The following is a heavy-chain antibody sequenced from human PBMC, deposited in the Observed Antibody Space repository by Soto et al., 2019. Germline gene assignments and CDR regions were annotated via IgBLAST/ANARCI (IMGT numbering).Heavy chain of an antibody. D-gene: IGHD4-17*01. V-gene: IGHV4-39*01. CDR2: VYYRGRS. CDR3: VSQRTTVTTQAYFDY. CDR1: GGYVTNSTYY. J-gene: IGHJ4*02. Sequence: SETLSIACTFSGGYVTNSTYYWGWIRQSRGKGLEWIGSVYYRGRSYSKSSVKSRVTISVDTSKNRFSLSLNSVTASDTAVYFCVSQRTTVTTQAYFDYWGPGALVTVSS.